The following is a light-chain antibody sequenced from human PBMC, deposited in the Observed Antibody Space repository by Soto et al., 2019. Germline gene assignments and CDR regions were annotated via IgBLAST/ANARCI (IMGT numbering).Light chain of an antibody. CDR2: LGS. Sequence: DLVMTQSPLSLPVTPGEPASISCRSSQSLLHSNGYNYLDWYLQKPGQSPQLLIYLGSNRAAGDPDRFSGRGSGTDFTLKISRVEAEDVGVYYCMQALQTSWTFGQGTKVEIK. V-gene: IGKV2-28*01. CDR3: MQALQTSWT. J-gene: IGKJ1*01. CDR1: QSLLHSNGYNY.